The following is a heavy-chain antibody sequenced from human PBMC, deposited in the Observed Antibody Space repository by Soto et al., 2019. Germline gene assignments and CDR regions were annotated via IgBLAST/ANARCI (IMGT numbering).Heavy chain of an antibody. Sequence: GASVKVSCKASGYTFTSYGISWVRQAPGQGLEWMGWISAYNGNTNYAQKLQGRVTMTTDASTSTAYMELRSLRSDDTAVYYCARPRQTRYYYYGMDVWGQGTTVTVSS. J-gene: IGHJ6*02. V-gene: IGHV1-18*04. D-gene: IGHD6-25*01. CDR1: GYTFTSYG. CDR3: ARPRQTRYYYYGMDV. CDR2: ISAYNGNT.